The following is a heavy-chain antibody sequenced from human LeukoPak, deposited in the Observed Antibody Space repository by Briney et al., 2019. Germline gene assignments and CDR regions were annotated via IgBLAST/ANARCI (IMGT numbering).Heavy chain of an antibody. CDR1: GFTFSSYG. CDR2: ITGTGHIT. V-gene: IGHV3-23*01. Sequence: GGTLRLPCAASGFTFSSYGMSWVRQAPGKGLEWVSAITGTGHITYYADSVKGRFTISRDNSKNTLYLQMNSLRAEDTALYYCARDRLGAMLFFDYWGQGTLVTVSS. J-gene: IGHJ4*02. D-gene: IGHD3-16*01. CDR3: ARDRLGAMLFFDY.